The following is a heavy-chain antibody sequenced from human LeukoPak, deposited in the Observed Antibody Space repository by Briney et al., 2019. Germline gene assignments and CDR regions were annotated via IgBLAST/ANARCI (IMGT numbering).Heavy chain of an antibody. J-gene: IGHJ2*01. D-gene: IGHD5-18*01. CDR2: IYYSGST. V-gene: IGHV4-59*05. CDR1: GFTFSSYSMN. CDR3: ARCTLGPDTALDPYWYFDL. Sequence: GSLRLSCAASGFTFSSYSMNWVRQAPGKGLEWIGSIYYSGSTYYNPSLKSRVTISVDTSKNQFSLKLSSVTAADTAVYYCARCTLGPDTALDPYWYFDLWGRGTLVTVSS.